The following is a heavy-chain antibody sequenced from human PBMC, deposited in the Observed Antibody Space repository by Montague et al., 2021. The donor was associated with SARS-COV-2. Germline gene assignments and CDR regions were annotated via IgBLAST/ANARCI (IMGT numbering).Heavy chain of an antibody. D-gene: IGHD3-22*01. CDR1: GGSISSSSYY. Sequence: SETLSLTCTVSGGSISSSSYYWGWIRQPPGKGLEWIGSIYYTGXTXYXXXXKXRVTISVGTSKNQFSLKLSSVTAADTAVYYCARDARIAMLVVVTRYGLDVRCQGTTVTVSS. CDR3: ARDARIAMLVVVTRYGLDV. CDR2: IYYTGXT. J-gene: IGHJ6*02. V-gene: IGHV4-39*07.